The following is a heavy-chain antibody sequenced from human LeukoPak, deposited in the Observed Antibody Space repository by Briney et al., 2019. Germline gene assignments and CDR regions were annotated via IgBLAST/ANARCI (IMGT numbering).Heavy chain of an antibody. Sequence: PGGSLRLSCAASGFTFSSYSMNWVRQAPGKGLEWVSYISSSSGTIYYADSVKGRFTISGDNAKNSLYLQMNSLRAEDTAVYYCARETFLAYCGGDCLSAFDIWGQGTMVTVSS. CDR2: ISSSSGTI. CDR3: ARETFLAYCGGDCLSAFDI. D-gene: IGHD2-21*02. V-gene: IGHV3-48*04. CDR1: GFTFSSYS. J-gene: IGHJ3*02.